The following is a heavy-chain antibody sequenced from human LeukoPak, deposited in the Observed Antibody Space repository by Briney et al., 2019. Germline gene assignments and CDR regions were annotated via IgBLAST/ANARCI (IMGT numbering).Heavy chain of an antibody. CDR3: ARAHLTSPDGWFDP. J-gene: IGHJ5*02. CDR2: IYYSGST. D-gene: IGHD2-2*01. V-gene: IGHV4-61*01. Sequence: SETLSLTCTVSGGSVNSGSYYWSWIRQPPGKGLEWIGYIYYSGSTNYNPSLKSRVTISVDTSKNQFSLKLSSVTAADTAVYYCARAHLTSPDGWFDPWGQGTLVTVSS. CDR1: GGSVNSGSYY.